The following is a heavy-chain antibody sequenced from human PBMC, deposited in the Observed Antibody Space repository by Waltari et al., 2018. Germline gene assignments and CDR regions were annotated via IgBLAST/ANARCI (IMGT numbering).Heavy chain of an antibody. CDR3: VYSRRGAGSGSRWYYFNY. D-gene: IGHD6-19*01. CDR2: VYWDGDK. Sequence: QITLTESGPRQVRPTQTLTLTCTLSGFSLRTDGVGVGWVRQLPTKVLEWLAIVYWDGDKRYSPSLKSRLTSTGDTTKNQVVLTMMNMDPVDTAAYLCVYSRRGAGSGSRWYYFNYWGQGTLVTVSS. J-gene: IGHJ4*02. CDR1: GFSLRTDGVG. V-gene: IGHV2-5*02.